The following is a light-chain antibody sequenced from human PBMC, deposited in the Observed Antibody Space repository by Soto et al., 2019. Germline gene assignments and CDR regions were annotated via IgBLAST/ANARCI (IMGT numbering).Light chain of an antibody. CDR2: DAS. CDR3: QQYYTWPPKYT. J-gene: IGKJ2*01. V-gene: IGKV3-15*01. Sequence: EIVMTQSPATLSVSPGDRAALSCRASQSVGTNFAWYPQKPGQAPRLLIYDASSRATGVPTRFSGSGSGTGFTLTISSLQCEDFAVYYCQQYYTWPPKYTFGQGTKLEIK. CDR1: QSVGTN.